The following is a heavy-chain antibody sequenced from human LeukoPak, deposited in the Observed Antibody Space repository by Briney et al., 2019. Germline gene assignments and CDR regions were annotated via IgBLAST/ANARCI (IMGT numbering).Heavy chain of an antibody. D-gene: IGHD6-13*01. CDR1: GDSISSSSYY. J-gene: IGHJ4*02. CDR2: IYYSGST. V-gene: IGHV4-39*07. CDR3: ARDVTAAFDY. Sequence: PPETLSLTCTVSGDSISSSSYYWGWIRQPPGKGLEWIGSIYYSGSTYYNPSLKSRVTISVDTSKNQLSLKLSSVTAADTAVYYCARDVTAAFDYWGQGTLVTVSS.